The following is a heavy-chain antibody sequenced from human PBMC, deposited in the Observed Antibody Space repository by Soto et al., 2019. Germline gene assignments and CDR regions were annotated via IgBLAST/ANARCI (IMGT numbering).Heavy chain of an antibody. CDR1: GGTFSSYA. CDR3: ASSGRYDSSGPNAFDI. Sequence: ASVKVSCKASGGTFSSYAISWVRQAPGQGLEWMGGIIPIFGTANYAQKFQGRVTITADESTSTAYMELSSLRSEDTAVYYCASSGRYDSSGPNAFDIWGQGTMVTVSS. CDR2: IIPIFGTA. V-gene: IGHV1-69*13. D-gene: IGHD3-22*01. J-gene: IGHJ3*02.